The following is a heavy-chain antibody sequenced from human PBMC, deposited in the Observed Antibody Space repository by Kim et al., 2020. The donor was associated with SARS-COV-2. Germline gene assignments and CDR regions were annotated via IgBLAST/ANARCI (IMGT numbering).Heavy chain of an antibody. CDR2: IYSGDNT. Sequence: GGSLRLSCAASGFTVNTHYMSWVRQAPGKGLEWVSIIYSGDNTSYADSVKGRFTISRDNSKNTLFLQMNSLRTEDTALYFCARGKAFDPWGQGTLVTVSS. V-gene: IGHV3-53*01. CDR1: GFTVNTHY. J-gene: IGHJ5*02. CDR3: ARGKAFDP.